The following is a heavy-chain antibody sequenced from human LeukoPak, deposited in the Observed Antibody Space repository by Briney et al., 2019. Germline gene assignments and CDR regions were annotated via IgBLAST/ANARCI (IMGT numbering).Heavy chain of an antibody. D-gene: IGHD1-1*01. V-gene: IGHV1-8*03. CDR2: MNPNSGNT. Sequence: ASVKVSCKASGYTFTSYDINWVRQATGQGLEWMGWMNPNSGNTGYAQKFQGRVTITRNTSISTAYMELSSLRSEDTAVYYCARTTRRNRLYYYYMDVWGKGTTVTVSS. CDR3: ARTTRRNRLYYYYMDV. J-gene: IGHJ6*03. CDR1: GYTFTSYD.